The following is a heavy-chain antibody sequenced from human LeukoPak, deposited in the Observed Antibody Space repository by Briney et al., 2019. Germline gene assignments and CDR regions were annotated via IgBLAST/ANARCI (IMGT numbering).Heavy chain of an antibody. CDR2: INHSGST. Sequence: SVNLSLTCAVYGGSVGGYYWGWIRHRPGKGLEWIGEINHSGSTNYNPSLKSRVTISVDTSKNQFSLKLTSVTAADTAVYYCSRGGGYNWFDPWGQGTLVTVSS. CDR1: GGSVGGYY. J-gene: IGHJ5*02. CDR3: SRGGGYNWFDP. V-gene: IGHV4-34*01.